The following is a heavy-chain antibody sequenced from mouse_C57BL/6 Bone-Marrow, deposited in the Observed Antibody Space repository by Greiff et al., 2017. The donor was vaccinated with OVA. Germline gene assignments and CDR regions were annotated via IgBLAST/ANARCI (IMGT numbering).Heavy chain of an antibody. V-gene: IGHV2-4*01. Sequence: VQLVESGPGLVQPSQSLSITCTVSGFSLTSYGVHWVRQPPGKGLEWLGVIWSGGSTDYNAAFISRLSISKDNSKSQVFFKMNSLQADDTAIYYCAKKNYYGSSWYFDVWGTGTTVTVSS. CDR2: IWSGGST. D-gene: IGHD1-1*01. J-gene: IGHJ1*03. CDR1: GFSLTSYG. CDR3: AKKNYYGSSWYFDV.